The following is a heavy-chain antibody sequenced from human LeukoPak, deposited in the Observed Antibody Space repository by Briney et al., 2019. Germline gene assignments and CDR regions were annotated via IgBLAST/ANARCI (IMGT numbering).Heavy chain of an antibody. V-gene: IGHV3-33*01. J-gene: IGHJ4*02. CDR1: GFTFSSYG. CDR3: ARDGQRIPKDKNRFDY. CDR2: IWYDGSNK. Sequence: PGGSLRLSCAASGFTFSSYGMHWVRQAPGKGLEWVAVIWYDGSNKYYADSVKGRFTISRDNSKNTLYLQMNSLRAEDTAVYYCARDGQRIPKDKNRFDYWGQGTLVTVSS. D-gene: IGHD2-2*02.